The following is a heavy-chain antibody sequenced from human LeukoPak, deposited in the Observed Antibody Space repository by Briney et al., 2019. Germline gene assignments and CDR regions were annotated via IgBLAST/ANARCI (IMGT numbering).Heavy chain of an antibody. CDR3: ASGIDSAADGAFDI. J-gene: IGHJ3*02. D-gene: IGHD6-25*01. Sequence: GGSRRLSCAASGFTFSSYSMNWVRQAPGKGLEWVSSISSSSSYIYYADSVKGRFTISRDNAKNSLYLQMNSLRAEDTAVYYCASGIDSAADGAFDIWGQGTMVTVSS. V-gene: IGHV3-21*01. CDR2: ISSSSSYI. CDR1: GFTFSSYS.